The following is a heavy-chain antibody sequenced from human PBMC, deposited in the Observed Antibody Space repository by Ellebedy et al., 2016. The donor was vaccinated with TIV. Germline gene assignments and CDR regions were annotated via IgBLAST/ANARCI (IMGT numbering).Heavy chain of an antibody. Sequence: GESLKISCAASGFTFSSYGMHWVRQAPGKGLEWVAYIRDDSSKKYYADSLKGRFTISRDTSKNTLYLQMSALRRDDTAVYYCAKGRSAAVDHWGQGTLVTVSS. CDR3: AKGRSAAVDH. CDR1: GFTFSSYG. CDR2: IRDDSSKK. D-gene: IGHD6-13*01. V-gene: IGHV3-30*02. J-gene: IGHJ4*02.